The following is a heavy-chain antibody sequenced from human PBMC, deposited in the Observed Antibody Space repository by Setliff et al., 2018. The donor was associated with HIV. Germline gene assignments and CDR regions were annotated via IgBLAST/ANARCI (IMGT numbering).Heavy chain of an antibody. CDR3: ASRVYYYDSSGYLREEGFDP. J-gene: IGHJ5*02. CDR2: IYYSGST. CDR1: GGSISSGSYY. Sequence: SETLSLTCSVSGGSISSGSYYWTWIRQPPGKGLEWIGSIYYSGSTYYNPSLKSRVTISVDTSKNQFSLKLSSVTAADAAVYYCASRVYYYDSSGYLREEGFDPWGQGTQVTVPQ. D-gene: IGHD3-22*01. V-gene: IGHV4-39*01.